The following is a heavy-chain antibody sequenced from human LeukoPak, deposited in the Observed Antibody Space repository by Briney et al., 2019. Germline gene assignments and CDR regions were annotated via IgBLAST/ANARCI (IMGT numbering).Heavy chain of an antibody. V-gene: IGHV1-2*02. CDR2: INPNSGGT. CDR1: GYTFTGYY. J-gene: IGHJ3*02. CDR3: ARESQHRYGSGSRAFDI. D-gene: IGHD3-10*01. Sequence: ASVKVSCKASGYTFTGYYMHWVRPAPGQGLEWMGWINPNSGGTNYAQKFQGRVTMTRDTSISTAYMELSRLRSDDTAVYYCARESQHRYGSGSRAFDIWGQGTMVTVSS.